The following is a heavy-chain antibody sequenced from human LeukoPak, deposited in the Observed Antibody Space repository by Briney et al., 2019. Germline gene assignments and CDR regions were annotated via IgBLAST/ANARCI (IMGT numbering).Heavy chain of an antibody. V-gene: IGHV3-23*01. D-gene: IGHD1-7*01. CDR3: AKSPNFYYYYGMDI. Sequence: GGSLRLSCAASGFTFSSYAMSWVRQAPGKGLEWVSGFSGGGGSTYYADSVQGRFTISRDNSRSTLYLQMNSLRAEDTAVYYCAKSPNFYYYYGMDIWGQGTTVTVSS. J-gene: IGHJ6*02. CDR2: FSGGGGST. CDR1: GFTFSSYA.